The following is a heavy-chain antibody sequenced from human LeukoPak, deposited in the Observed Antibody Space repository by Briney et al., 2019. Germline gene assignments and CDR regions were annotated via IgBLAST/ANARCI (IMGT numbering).Heavy chain of an antibody. CDR3: ARRVWCSSTNCPGFDY. Sequence: PGGSLRLSCAASGFTFSSYAMSWVRQAPGKGLEWVSAVRVSVSNTYYADSVKGRFTISRDNSKNTLYLQMNSLRAEDTAVYYCARRVWCSSTNCPGFDYWGQGTPVTASS. CDR1: GFTFSSYA. CDR2: VRVSVSNT. V-gene: IGHV3-23*01. D-gene: IGHD2-2*01. J-gene: IGHJ4*02.